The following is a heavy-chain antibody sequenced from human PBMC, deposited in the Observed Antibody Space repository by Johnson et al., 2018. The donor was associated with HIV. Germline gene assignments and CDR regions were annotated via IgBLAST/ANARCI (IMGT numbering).Heavy chain of an antibody. J-gene: IGHJ3*02. Sequence: VQLLESGGGVVQPGGSLRLSCAASGFTFSSYGMHWVRQAPGKGLEWVSGISWNSGSIGYADHVKGRSTISRDNAKNSLYLQMNSLRAEATALYYCAKEMTVGLTTAFDIWGQGKMVTVSS. CDR3: AKEMTVGLTTAFDI. CDR1: GFTFSSYG. V-gene: IGHV3-9*01. CDR2: ISWNSGSI. D-gene: IGHD3/OR15-3a*01.